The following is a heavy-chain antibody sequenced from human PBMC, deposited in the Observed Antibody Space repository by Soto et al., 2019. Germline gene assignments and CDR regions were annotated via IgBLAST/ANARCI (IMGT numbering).Heavy chain of an antibody. V-gene: IGHV5-51*01. D-gene: IGHD3-9*01. CDR3: SRRLYFDTWFDP. CDR2: IYPENSNV. J-gene: IGHJ5*02. CDR1: GDNFATFW. Sequence: PEESLKISCKASGDNFATFWIGWVRQVPGEGLEWMAIIYPENSNVEYSPSYKGRITISADKSLNTAYLQWNSLRASDSAMYYFSRRLYFDTWFDPCGQATLVTVSS.